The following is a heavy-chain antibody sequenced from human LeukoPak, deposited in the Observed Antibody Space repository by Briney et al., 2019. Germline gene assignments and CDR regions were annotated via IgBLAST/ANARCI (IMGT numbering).Heavy chain of an antibody. CDR1: GGSISSSSYY. Sequence: SETLSLTCTFSGGSISSSSYYWGWIRQPPGKGLEWIGSIYYSGSTYYNPSLKSRVTISVDTSKNQFSLKLSSVTAADTAVYYCARQRIKPFDYWGQGTLVTVSS. J-gene: IGHJ4*02. V-gene: IGHV4-39*01. CDR3: ARQRIKPFDY. CDR2: IYYSGST. D-gene: IGHD1-14*01.